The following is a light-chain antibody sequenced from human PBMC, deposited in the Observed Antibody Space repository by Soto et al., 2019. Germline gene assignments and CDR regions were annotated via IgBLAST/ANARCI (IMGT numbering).Light chain of an antibody. CDR3: QQYNNWPRT. CDR2: GAS. Sequence: EIVMTQSPATLSVSPGERATLSCRASQSVSRNLAWYQQKPGQAPRLLIYGASTRATGIPARFSGSGSGTEFTLTISSLKSEDFAVYYCQQYNNWPRTFGQGTKVEIK. V-gene: IGKV3-15*01. J-gene: IGKJ1*01. CDR1: QSVSRN.